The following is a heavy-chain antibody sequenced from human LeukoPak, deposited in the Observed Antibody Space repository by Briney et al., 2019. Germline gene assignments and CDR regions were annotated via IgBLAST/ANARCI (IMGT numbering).Heavy chain of an antibody. CDR2: IYSGGST. Sequence: PGGSLRLSCAASGFTVSSNYMSWVRQAPGKGLEWVSVIYSGGSTYYADSVKGRFTISRDNSKNTLYLQMNSLRAEDTAVYYCAKHIAVAGLDAFDIWGQGTMVTVSS. D-gene: IGHD6-19*01. CDR1: GFTVSSNY. J-gene: IGHJ3*02. CDR3: AKHIAVAGLDAFDI. V-gene: IGHV3-53*01.